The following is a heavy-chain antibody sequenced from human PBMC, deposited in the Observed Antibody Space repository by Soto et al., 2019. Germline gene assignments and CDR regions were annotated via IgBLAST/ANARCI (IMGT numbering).Heavy chain of an antibody. V-gene: IGHV3-21*01. CDR2: IVSVGDDT. Sequence: AGGSLRLSCAAFEFTFSIYTMNWVRQAPGKGLEWVASIVSVGDDTYYADSVRGRFTISRDSANHSVFLQMDSLRAEDTAVYYCHLWAWTVTTNYHYGADAWGQGTTVTVSS. D-gene: IGHD1-1*01. J-gene: IGHJ6*02. CDR1: EFTFSIYT. CDR3: HLWAWTVTTNYHYGADA.